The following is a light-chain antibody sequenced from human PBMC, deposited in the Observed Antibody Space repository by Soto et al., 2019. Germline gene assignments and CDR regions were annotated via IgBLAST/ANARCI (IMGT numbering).Light chain of an antibody. CDR1: QSVSSTL. Sequence: EIVLTQSPVALSLSPGERDTLSCRASQSVSSTLLTWYQQKPGQAPRLLIYGVSSRATGIPDRFSGSGSGTDFTLTISRLEPEDFAVYFCQHYGDSSWTFGQGTRVEIK. J-gene: IGKJ1*01. CDR2: GVS. V-gene: IGKV3-20*01. CDR3: QHYGDSSWT.